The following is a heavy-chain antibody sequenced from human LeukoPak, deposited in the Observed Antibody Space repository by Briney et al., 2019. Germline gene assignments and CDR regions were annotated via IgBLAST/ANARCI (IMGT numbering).Heavy chain of an antibody. CDR2: ISWNSGSI. Sequence: GGSLRLSCAASGFTFSSYGMHWVRQAPGKGLEWVSGISWNSGSIGYADSVKGRFTISRDNAKNSLYLQMNSLRAEDTALYYCAKDRRQQLETNWFDPWGQGTLVTVSS. CDR1: GFTFSSYG. V-gene: IGHV3-9*01. D-gene: IGHD6-13*01. J-gene: IGHJ5*02. CDR3: AKDRRQQLETNWFDP.